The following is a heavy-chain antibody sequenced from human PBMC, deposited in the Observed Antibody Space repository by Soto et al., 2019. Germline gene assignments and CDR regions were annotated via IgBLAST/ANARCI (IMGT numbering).Heavy chain of an antibody. CDR2: ISYDGSNK. CDR3: ARDNTPQYYFDY. Sequence: GGSLRLSCAASGFTFSSYAMHWVRQAPGKGLEWVAVISYDGSNKYYADSVKGRFTISRDNSKNTLYLQMNSLRAEDTAVYYCARDNTPQYYFDYWGRGTLVTVSS. CDR1: GFTFSSYA. V-gene: IGHV3-30-3*01. J-gene: IGHJ4*02.